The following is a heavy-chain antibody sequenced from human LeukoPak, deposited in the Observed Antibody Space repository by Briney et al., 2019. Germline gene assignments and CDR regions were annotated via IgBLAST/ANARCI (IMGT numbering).Heavy chain of an antibody. CDR3: ARGTYSSGWYADYYYYYGMDV. D-gene: IGHD6-19*01. Sequence: ASVKVSCKASGGTFSSYAISWVRQAPGQGLEWMGGIIPIFGTANYAQKFQGRVTITADESTSTAYMELSSLRSEDTAVYYCARGTYSSGWYADYYYYYGMDVWGQGTTVTVSS. CDR2: IIPIFGTA. V-gene: IGHV1-69*13. CDR1: GGTFSSYA. J-gene: IGHJ6*02.